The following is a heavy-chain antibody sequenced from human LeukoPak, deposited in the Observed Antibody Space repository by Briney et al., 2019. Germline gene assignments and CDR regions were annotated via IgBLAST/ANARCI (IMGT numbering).Heavy chain of an antibody. CDR2: ISGSGGST. V-gene: IGHV3-23*01. CDR1: GFTFSGYA. Sequence: GRSLRLSCAASGFTFSGYAMSWVRQAPGKGLEWVSAISGSGGSTYYADSVKGRFTISRDNSKNTLYLQMNSLRAEDTAVYYCAKVPGSRPYYFDYWGQGTLVTVSS. CDR3: AKVPGSRPYYFDY. D-gene: IGHD1-14*01. J-gene: IGHJ4*02.